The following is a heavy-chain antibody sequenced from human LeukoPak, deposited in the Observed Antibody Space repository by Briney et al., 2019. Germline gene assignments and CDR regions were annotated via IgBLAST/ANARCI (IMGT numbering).Heavy chain of an antibody. CDR1: GGSISSGGYY. D-gene: IGHD3-22*01. J-gene: IGHJ4*02. CDR2: IYYSGST. Sequence: SETLSLTCTVSGGSISSGGYYWGWIRQHPGKGLEWIGYIYYSGSTYYNPSLKSRVTISVDTSKNQFSLKLSSVTAADTAVYYCARESSYDSSGYYYNPIDYWGQGTLVTVSS. CDR3: ARESSYDSSGYYYNPIDY. V-gene: IGHV4-31*03.